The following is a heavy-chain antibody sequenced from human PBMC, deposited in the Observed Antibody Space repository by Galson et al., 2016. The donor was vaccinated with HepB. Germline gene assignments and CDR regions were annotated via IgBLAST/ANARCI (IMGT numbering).Heavy chain of an antibody. Sequence: SLRLSCAGSGFTFSSYSMDWVRQAPGKGLEWVSYIGTSGSPIYYADSVRGRFTISRDNAWNSVFLQMRSLRAEDTAIYYCVRGFLSNSFDYWGQGVLVTVAS. D-gene: IGHD2/OR15-2a*01. J-gene: IGHJ4*02. CDR1: GFTFSSYS. CDR2: IGTSGSPI. CDR3: VRGFLSNSFDY. V-gene: IGHV3-48*04.